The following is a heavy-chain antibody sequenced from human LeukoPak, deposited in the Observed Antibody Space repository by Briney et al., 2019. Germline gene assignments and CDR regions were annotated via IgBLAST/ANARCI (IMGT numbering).Heavy chain of an antibody. D-gene: IGHD4-11*01. J-gene: IGHJ4*02. V-gene: IGHV4-59*08. CDR1: GASISSYY. CDR3: ARGGLGGITAYSNYLFDY. Sequence: PSETLSLTCTVSGASISSYYWSWIRQPPGEGLEWIGYIYYSGSTNYNPSLKSRVTISIDTSKNQFSLNLTSVTAADTAVYYCARGGLGGITAYSNYLFDYWGQGTLVTVSS. CDR2: IYYSGST.